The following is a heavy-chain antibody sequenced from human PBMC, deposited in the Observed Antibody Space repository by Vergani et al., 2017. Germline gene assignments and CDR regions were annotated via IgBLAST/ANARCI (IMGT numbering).Heavy chain of an antibody. CDR1: GFTFSSYS. Sequence: EVQLVESGGGLVQPGGSLRLSCAASGFTFSSYSMNWVRQAPGKGLEWVSYISSSSSTIYYADSVTGRFTISRDNAKNSLYLQMNSLRAEDTAVYYCTREXWGFGVVTKVDYYYYMDVWGKGTTVTVSS. CDR2: ISSSSSTI. D-gene: IGHD3-3*01. J-gene: IGHJ6*03. CDR3: TREXWGFGVVTKVDYYYYMDV. V-gene: IGHV3-48*04.